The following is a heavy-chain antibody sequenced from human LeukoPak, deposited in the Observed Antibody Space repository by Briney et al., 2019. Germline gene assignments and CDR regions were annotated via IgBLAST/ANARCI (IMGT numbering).Heavy chain of an antibody. CDR1: GGSISSGSYY. Sequence: SSETLSLTCTVSGGSISSGSYYWHWIRQPAGKGLEWIGRISTSGITKYNPSLKSRVTIPVDTSKNQFSLKLSSVTAADTAVYYCARGPDYSNHVDYWGQGTLVTVSS. CDR2: ISTSGIT. J-gene: IGHJ4*02. CDR3: ARGPDYSNHVDY. D-gene: IGHD4-11*01. V-gene: IGHV4-61*02.